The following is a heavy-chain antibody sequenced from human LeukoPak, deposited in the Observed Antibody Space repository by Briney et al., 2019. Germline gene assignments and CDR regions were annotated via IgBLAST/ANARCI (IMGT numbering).Heavy chain of an antibody. CDR1: GFTFXSXX. CDR3: ARVRGSGWYSDY. Sequence: XSGFTFXSXXXXXXRXAXGXGXXWVSYISSSNTIYYADSVKGPFTISRDNAKNSLYLQMDSLRAEDTAVYYCARVRGSGWYSDYWGQGTLVTVSS. D-gene: IGHD6-19*01. CDR2: ISSSNTI. J-gene: IGHJ4*02. V-gene: IGHV3-48*04.